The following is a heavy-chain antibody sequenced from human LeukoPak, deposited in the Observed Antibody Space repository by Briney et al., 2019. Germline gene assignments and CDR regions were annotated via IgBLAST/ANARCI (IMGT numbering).Heavy chain of an antibody. Sequence: PSETLSLTCAVSGYSISSGYYWGGFRPPPGKGPEWIGCIYHSGTTYYNPSLKSRVTISVDTSKNQFSPMISSVTAADTAVYYCARQGGSNSPYYYYYMDVWGKGTTVTVSS. CDR3: ARQGGSNSPYYYYYMDV. CDR1: GYSISSGYY. D-gene: IGHD6-13*01. V-gene: IGHV4-38-2*01. J-gene: IGHJ6*03. CDR2: IYHSGTT.